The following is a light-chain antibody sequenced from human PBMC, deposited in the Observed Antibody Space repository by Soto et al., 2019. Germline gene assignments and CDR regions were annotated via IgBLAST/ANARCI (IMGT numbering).Light chain of an antibody. CDR2: GAA. Sequence: EIVLTQSPGTLSLSPGERATLSCRASQSVTSNYLAWYQHKPGQAPRCLIYGAASRSTGIPDRFSGSGSGTHIPLTISRLEPEDFAGYYRQQYGTSLTFGQGTKLEIK. CDR3: QQYGTSLT. J-gene: IGKJ2*01. V-gene: IGKV3-20*01. CDR1: QSVTSNY.